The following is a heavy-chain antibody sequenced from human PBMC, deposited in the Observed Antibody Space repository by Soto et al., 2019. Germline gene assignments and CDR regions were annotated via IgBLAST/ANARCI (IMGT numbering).Heavy chain of an antibody. J-gene: IGHJ4*02. Sequence: GGSLRLSCAASGFTFSSYAMSWVRQAPGKGLEWVSAISGSGGSTYYADSVKGRFTISRDNSKNTLYLQMNSLRAEDTAVYYCAKERFTLSTVTTYYFDYRGQGTLVTVSS. CDR1: GFTFSSYA. V-gene: IGHV3-23*01. CDR3: AKERFTLSTVTTYYFDY. CDR2: ISGSGGST. D-gene: IGHD4-17*01.